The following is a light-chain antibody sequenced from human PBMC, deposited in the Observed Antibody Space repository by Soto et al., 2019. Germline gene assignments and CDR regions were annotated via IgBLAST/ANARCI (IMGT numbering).Light chain of an antibody. CDR3: ASWEDSLNGWV. J-gene: IGLJ3*02. CDR1: SSNIGGNT. Sequence: QSVLAQPPSASGTPGQSVTISCSGSSSNIGGNTVNWYQVLPGAAPRLLIYDDNRRPSGVPDRFSGSKSGTSSTLAISGLQSQDEADYYCASWEDSLNGWVIGGGTKVTVL. V-gene: IGLV1-44*01. CDR2: DDN.